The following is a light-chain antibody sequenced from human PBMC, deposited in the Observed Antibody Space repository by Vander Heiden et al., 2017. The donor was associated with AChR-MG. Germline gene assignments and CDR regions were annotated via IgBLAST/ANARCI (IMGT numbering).Light chain of an antibody. J-gene: IGLJ3*02. CDR3: AAWDDSLNGRRV. Sequence: QSVLTQPPSASGTPGQRVTISCSGSSSNIGSNTVNWYQQLPGTAPKLLIYRNNQRPSGVPDRFSGSKSGTSAYLAISGLQSDDEAQYYGAAWDDSLNGRRVFGGGTKLTVL. CDR1: SSNIGSNT. V-gene: IGLV1-44*01. CDR2: RNN.